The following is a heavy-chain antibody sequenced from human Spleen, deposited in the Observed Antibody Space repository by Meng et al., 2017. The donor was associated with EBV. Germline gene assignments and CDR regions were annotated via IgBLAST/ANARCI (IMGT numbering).Heavy chain of an antibody. CDR2: INTNTGSP. V-gene: IGHV7-4-1*02. CDR3: ASGGWGDY. J-gene: IGHJ4*02. Sequence: QVQLVQSGSERKKPGASVKVSCKAFGYTLSSHAMNRVRQAPGQGLEWLGWINTNTGSPTYAQGFRGRFLFSLDTSVSTAYLQISSLKAEDTAMYYCASGGWGDYWGQGTLVTVSS. D-gene: IGHD6-19*01. CDR1: GYTLSSHA.